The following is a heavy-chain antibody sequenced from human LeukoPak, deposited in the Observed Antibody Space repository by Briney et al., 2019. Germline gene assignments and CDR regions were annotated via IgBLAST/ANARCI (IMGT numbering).Heavy chain of an antibody. V-gene: IGHV3-74*01. CDR3: AREFGYCSSTSCYSSYFDY. CDR2: VHNDGSST. Sequence: GGSLRLSCAASGFSFSSYWMHWVRQAPGKGLVWVSRVHNDGSSTSYADSVKGRFTISRDNAKNTLYLQMNGLRAEDTAVYYCAREFGYCSSTSCYSSYFDYWGQGAPVTVSS. CDR1: GFSFSSYW. D-gene: IGHD2-2*01. J-gene: IGHJ4*02.